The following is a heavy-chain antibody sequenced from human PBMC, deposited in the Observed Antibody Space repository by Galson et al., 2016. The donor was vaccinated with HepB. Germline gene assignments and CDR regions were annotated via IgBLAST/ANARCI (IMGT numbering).Heavy chain of an antibody. D-gene: IGHD6-19*01. J-gene: IGHJ4*02. V-gene: IGHV2-5*01. Sequence: PALVKPTQTLTLTCTFSGFSLSTIGVGVGWIRQPPGKALEWLALIYWNDDKYYSPSLRSRLTITKDTSKNQVVLTMTNVDPVDTATYYCAHRPPRWLTLDYWGQGTLVTVSS. CDR3: AHRPPRWLTLDY. CDR1: GFSLSTIGVG. CDR2: IYWNDDK.